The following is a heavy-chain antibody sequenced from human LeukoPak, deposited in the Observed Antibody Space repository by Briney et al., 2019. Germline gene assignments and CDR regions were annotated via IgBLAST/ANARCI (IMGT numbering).Heavy chain of an antibody. Sequence: GGSLRLSCAASGFTFGSYGMSWVRQAPGKGLEWVSFITPNADRTSYADSVEGRFTISRDNPRNTLYVQMNSLRDEDTAVYYCAIMHGYYDGSGYWVQWGQGTLVTVSS. CDR1: GFTFGSYG. V-gene: IGHV3-23*01. CDR2: ITPNADRT. D-gene: IGHD3-22*01. CDR3: AIMHGYYDGSGYWVQ. J-gene: IGHJ1*01.